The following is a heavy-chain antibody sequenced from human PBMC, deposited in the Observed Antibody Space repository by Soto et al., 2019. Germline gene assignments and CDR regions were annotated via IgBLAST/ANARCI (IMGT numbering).Heavy chain of an antibody. D-gene: IGHD2-15*01. CDR1: GFTFSSHE. V-gene: IGHV3-48*03. J-gene: IGHJ5*02. Sequence: EVQLVESGGGLVQPGGSLRLSCVASGFTFSSHEMNWVRQAPGKGLEWVSYISSSGSPIDYADSVRGRFTISRDNAKNSVILQMNSLRVEDTAVYYCVRGGGGGQFDLWGQGTVVTVSS. CDR3: VRGGGGGQFDL. CDR2: ISSSGSPI.